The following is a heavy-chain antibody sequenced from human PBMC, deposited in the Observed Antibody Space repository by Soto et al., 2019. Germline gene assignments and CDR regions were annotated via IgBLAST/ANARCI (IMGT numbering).Heavy chain of an antibody. CDR3: ASATYYDFWSGARSTDY. J-gene: IGHJ4*02. D-gene: IGHD3-3*01. CDR2: ISGSGGST. V-gene: IGHV3-23*01. Sequence: GGSLRLSCAASGFTFSSYAMSWVRQAPGKGLEWVSAISGSGGSTYYADSVKGRFTISRDNSKNTLYLQMNSLRAEDTAVYYCASATYYDFWSGARSTDYWGQGTLVPVSS. CDR1: GFTFSSYA.